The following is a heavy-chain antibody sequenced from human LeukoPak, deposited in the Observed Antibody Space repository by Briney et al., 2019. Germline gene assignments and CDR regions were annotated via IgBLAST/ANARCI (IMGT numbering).Heavy chain of an antibody. Sequence: ASVKVSCKTSGYTFSDYYIHWVRQAPGQGLEWMGWINPNSGETKSAQKFQSRVTMTGDTSISTAYMELRRVTSDDTAVYYCARDRDYSNTERGFDYWGQGTLVTVSS. CDR2: INPNSGET. D-gene: IGHD4-11*01. J-gene: IGHJ4*02. CDR1: GYTFSDYY. CDR3: ARDRDYSNTERGFDY. V-gene: IGHV1-2*02.